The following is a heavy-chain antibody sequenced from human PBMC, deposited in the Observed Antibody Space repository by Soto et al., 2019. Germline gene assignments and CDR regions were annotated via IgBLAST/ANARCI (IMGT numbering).Heavy chain of an antibody. CDR3: ARVLSDYHGMDV. CDR2: INAGNGNT. V-gene: IGHV1-3*01. CDR1: GYTLSNYA. J-gene: IGHJ6*02. Sequence: AAVKGSCKASGYTLSNYAMDWVRRAPGHSLERMGWINAGNGNTKDSQKFQGRDTITRDTSASIGYMELSRLRSEDTAVYYCARVLSDYHGMDVWGQGTTVTVSS. D-gene: IGHD2-15*01.